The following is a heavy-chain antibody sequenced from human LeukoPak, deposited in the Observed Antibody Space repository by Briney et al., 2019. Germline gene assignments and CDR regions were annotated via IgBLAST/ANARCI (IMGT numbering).Heavy chain of an antibody. Sequence: PSETLSLTCTVSGGSISSNTYYWGWIRQPPGKGLEWIGSIYYSGSTYYNPSLKSRVTISVDTSKNQFSLKLSSVTAADTAVYYCARGRTTWPTMGKYYFDYWGQGTLVTVSS. CDR1: GGSISSNTYY. CDR2: IYYSGST. V-gene: IGHV4-39*07. J-gene: IGHJ4*02. D-gene: IGHD3-10*01. CDR3: ARGRTTWPTMGKYYFDY.